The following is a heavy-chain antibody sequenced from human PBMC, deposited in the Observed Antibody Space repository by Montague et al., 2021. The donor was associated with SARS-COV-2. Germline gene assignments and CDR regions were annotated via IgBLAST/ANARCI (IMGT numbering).Heavy chain of an antibody. J-gene: IGHJ2*01. D-gene: IGHD5-18*01. CDR1: GGSISGYY. Sequence: SETLSLTCTVSGGSISGYYWSWIRQPPGKGLEWIGYIYHSGNTEYNPSLKSRVSISADTSKNQFSLRLSSVTAADTAVYAREYRIELWQTNWYFGLWGRGTLVTVSS. V-gene: IGHV4-59*01. CDR2: IYHSGNT. CDR3: EYRIELWQTNWYFGL.